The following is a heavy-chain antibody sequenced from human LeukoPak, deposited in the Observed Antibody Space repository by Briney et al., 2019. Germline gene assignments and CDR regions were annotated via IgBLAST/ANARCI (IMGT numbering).Heavy chain of an antibody. CDR2: IKDDGSEK. J-gene: IGHJ4*02. Sequence: SGGSLRLSCAASGFTFSSYRMSWVRQAPGKGLEWVANIKDDGSEKRDVDSVKGRFTISRDNAKNSLYLQMNSLRVEDTAVYYCVRDKLVGPSRLDHWGQGTLVTVSS. CDR3: VRDKLVGPSRLDH. D-gene: IGHD1-26*01. V-gene: IGHV3-7*01. CDR1: GFTFSSYR.